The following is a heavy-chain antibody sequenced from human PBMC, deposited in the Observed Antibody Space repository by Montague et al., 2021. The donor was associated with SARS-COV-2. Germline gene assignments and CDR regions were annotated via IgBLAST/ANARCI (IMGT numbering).Heavy chain of an antibody. J-gene: IGHJ4*02. CDR1: GFSLNTPEVA. CDR2: IYGXDEE. V-gene: IGHV2-5*05. Sequence: PALVKTTQTLTLTCTFSGFSLNTPEVAVGWIRQPPGKALEWLALIYGXDEERYGPSLQSRLTITRDTSKSQVVLTMTNTDPVDTATYYCAHRFAGFFDYWGQGILVTVSS. CDR3: AHRFAGFFDY.